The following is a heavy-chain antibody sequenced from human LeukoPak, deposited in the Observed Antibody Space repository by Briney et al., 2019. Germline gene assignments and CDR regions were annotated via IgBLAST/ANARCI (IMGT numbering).Heavy chain of an antibody. CDR3: ARVEMTMVRGYYYYGMDV. CDR2: THYSGST. Sequence: SETLSLTCTVSGDSISSSSFHYWGWIRQPPGKGLEWIGSTHYSGSTNYNPSLKSRVTISVDTSKNQFSLKLSSVTAADTAVYYCARVEMTMVRGYYYYGMDVWGQGTTVTVSS. V-gene: IGHV4-39*02. CDR1: GDSISSSSFHY. J-gene: IGHJ6*02. D-gene: IGHD3-10*01.